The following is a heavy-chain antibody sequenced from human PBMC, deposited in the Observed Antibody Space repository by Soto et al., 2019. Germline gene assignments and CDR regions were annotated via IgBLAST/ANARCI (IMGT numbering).Heavy chain of an antibody. CDR1: GFIFSSYS. V-gene: IGHV3-48*02. CDR3: ARDNGMAGSFDP. D-gene: IGHD2-8*01. Sequence: GGSLRLSCAAPGFIFSSYSMNWVRQAPGKGLEWVSYISFTSSTIFYADSVRGRFTISRDNAKNSLYLQMNTLRDEDTAVYYCARDNGMAGSFDPWGQGTLVTVSS. J-gene: IGHJ5*02. CDR2: ISFTSSTI.